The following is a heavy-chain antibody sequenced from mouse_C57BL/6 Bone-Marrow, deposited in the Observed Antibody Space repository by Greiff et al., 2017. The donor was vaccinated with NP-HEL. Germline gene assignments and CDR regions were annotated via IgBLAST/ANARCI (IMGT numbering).Heavy chain of an antibody. V-gene: IGHV1-76*01. CDR2: IYPGSGNT. D-gene: IGHD1-1*01. CDR1: GYTFTDYY. CDR3: ARTITTGHNV. J-gene: IGHJ1*03. Sequence: QVQLQQSGAELVRPGASVKLSCKASGYTFTDYYINWVKQRPGQGLEWIARIYPGSGNTYYNEKFKGKATLTAEKSSSTAYMQLSSLTSEDSAVYFCARTITTGHNVWGTGTTVTVSS.